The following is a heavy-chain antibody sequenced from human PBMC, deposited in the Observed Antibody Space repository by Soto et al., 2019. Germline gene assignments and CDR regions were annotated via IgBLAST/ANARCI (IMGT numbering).Heavy chain of an antibody. CDR3: ARGSYGDSDPYLDY. V-gene: IGHV1-46*01. J-gene: IGHJ4*02. CDR2: INPSGGIA. CDR1: ADTFSRYY. Sequence: GASVKVSCKASADTFSRYYIHWVRQAPGQGLGWMGIINPSGGIASYAQKFQGRVTMTSDTSTSTVYMQLSSLRPEDAAVYYCARGSYGDSDPYLDYWGQGTLVTVSS. D-gene: IGHD4-17*01.